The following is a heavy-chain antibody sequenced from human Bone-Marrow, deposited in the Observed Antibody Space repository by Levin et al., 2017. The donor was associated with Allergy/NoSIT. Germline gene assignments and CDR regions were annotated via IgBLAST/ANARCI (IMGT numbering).Heavy chain of an antibody. V-gene: IGHV3-23*01. CDR1: GFTFSSYA. CDR3: AKTERWFREEWDAFDI. Sequence: GGSLRLSCAASGFTFSSYAMSWVRQAPGKGLEWVSAISGSGGSTYYADSVKGRFTISRDNSKNTLYLQMNSLRAEDTAVYYCAKTERWFREEWDAFDIWGQGTMVTVSS. J-gene: IGHJ3*02. D-gene: IGHD3-10*01. CDR2: ISGSGGST.